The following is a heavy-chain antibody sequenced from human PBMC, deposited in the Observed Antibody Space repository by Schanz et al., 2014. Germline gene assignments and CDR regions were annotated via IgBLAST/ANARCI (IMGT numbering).Heavy chain of an antibody. V-gene: IGHV1-8*01. CDR1: GYNITSND. CDR2: MNPNSGNP. J-gene: IGHJ3*01. CDR3: TRDRGALVTHNDALNL. Sequence: QVHLVQSGAEVKKPGASVKVSCKASGYNITSNDVTWVRQATGQGLEWLGWMNPNSGNPGFAQKFQGRVTMTRNTSISTAYMELSSLRSEDTAVYYCTRDRGALVTHNDALNLWGQGTMVSVSS. D-gene: IGHD2-8*02.